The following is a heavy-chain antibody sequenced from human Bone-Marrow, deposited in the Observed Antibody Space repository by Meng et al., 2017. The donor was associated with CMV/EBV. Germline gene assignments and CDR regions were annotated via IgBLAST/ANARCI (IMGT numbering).Heavy chain of an antibody. J-gene: IGHJ4*02. D-gene: IGHD2-2*02. V-gene: IGHV3-30-3*01. Sequence: GESLKISCAASGLTFSIYAVHWVRQAPGKGLEWVAVISHDGSSKYYAEFVKGRFTISRDISKNTVYLQMNSLRAEDTAVYYCVRDTNVLKCSSSNGYIEGLGFDYWGQGTLVTVAS. CDR3: VRDTNVLKCSSSNGYIEGLGFDY. CDR1: GLTFSIYA. CDR2: ISHDGSSK.